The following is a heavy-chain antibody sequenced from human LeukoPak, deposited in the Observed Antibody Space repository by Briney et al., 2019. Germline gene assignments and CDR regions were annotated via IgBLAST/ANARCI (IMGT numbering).Heavy chain of an antibody. CDR2: INHSGST. V-gene: IGHV4-34*01. J-gene: IGHJ4*02. CDR3: ARGEAAGTFDY. D-gene: IGHD6-13*01. CDR1: GGSFSGYY. Sequence: PSETLPLTCAVYGGSFSGYYWSWIRQPPGKGLEWIGEINHSGSTNYKPSLKSRVTISVDTSKNQFSLKLSSVTAADTAVYYCARGEAAGTFDYWGQGTLVTVSS.